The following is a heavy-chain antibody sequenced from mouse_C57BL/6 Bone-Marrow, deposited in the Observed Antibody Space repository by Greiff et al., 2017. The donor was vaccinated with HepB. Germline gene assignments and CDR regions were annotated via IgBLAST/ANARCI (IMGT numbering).Heavy chain of an antibody. V-gene: IGHV1-82*01. J-gene: IGHJ1*03. CDR2: IYPGDGDT. CDR3: ARGATVVAYWYFDV. D-gene: IGHD1-1*01. Sequence: QVQLKESGPELVKPGASVKISCKASGYAFSSSWMNWVKQRPGKGLEWIGRIYPGDGDTNYNGKFKGKATLTADKSSSTAYMQLSSLTSEDSAVYFCARGATVVAYWYFDVWGTGTTVTVSS. CDR1: GYAFSSSW.